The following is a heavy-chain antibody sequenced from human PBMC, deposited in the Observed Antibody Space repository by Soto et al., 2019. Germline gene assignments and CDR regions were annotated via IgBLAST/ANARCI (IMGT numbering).Heavy chain of an antibody. D-gene: IGHD3-9*01. CDR1: GCTFTSYD. CDR2: MNPNSGNT. Sequence: ASVKVSCKASGCTFTSYDINWVRQATGQGLEWMGWMNPNSGNTGYAQKFQGRVTMTRNTSISTAYMELSSLRSEDTAVYYCARGRLRYFDDPFDYWGQGTLVTVSS. V-gene: IGHV1-8*01. J-gene: IGHJ4*02. CDR3: ARGRLRYFDDPFDY.